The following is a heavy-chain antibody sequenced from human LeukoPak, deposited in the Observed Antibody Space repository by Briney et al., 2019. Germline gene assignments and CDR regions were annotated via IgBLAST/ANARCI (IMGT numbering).Heavy chain of an antibody. D-gene: IGHD3-3*02. CDR1: GFIFSSYE. CDR2: ISSHARTT. CDR3: ARVAPRIFYFDY. V-gene: IGHV3-48*03. J-gene: IGHJ4*02. Sequence: GGSLRLSCAASGFIFSSYEMNWVRQAPGKGLEWDSYISSHARTTYNADSVRGRFTISRDNAKNSLYLQMDSLRAEDTAVYYCARVAPRIFYFDYWGQGTLVTVSS.